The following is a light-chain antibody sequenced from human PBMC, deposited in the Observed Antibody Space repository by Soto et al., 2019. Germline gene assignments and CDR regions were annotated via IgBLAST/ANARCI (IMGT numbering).Light chain of an antibody. J-gene: IGKJ1*01. CDR3: QQYNNWWP. CDR1: QSVSTS. CDR2: GAS. Sequence: EIVMTQSPATLSVSPGETATLSCRASQSVSTSLAWYQQKPGQARRLLISGASTRATGVPARFSGSGSETEFTLTIRSLQSEDFAVYYCQQYNNWWPFGQGTKVEIK. V-gene: IGKV3-15*01.